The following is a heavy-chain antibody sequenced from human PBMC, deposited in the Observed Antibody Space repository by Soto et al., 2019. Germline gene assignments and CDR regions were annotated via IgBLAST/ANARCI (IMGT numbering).Heavy chain of an antibody. Sequence: SETLSLTCTVSGGSISSYYWSWIRQPPGKGLEWIGSIYYSGSTNYNPSLKSRVTISVDTSKNQFSLKLSSVTAADTAVYYCARHPKSGGSYPFDYWGQGTLVTVSS. D-gene: IGHD1-26*01. V-gene: IGHV4-59*08. J-gene: IGHJ4*02. CDR3: ARHPKSGGSYPFDY. CDR2: IYYSGST. CDR1: GGSISSYY.